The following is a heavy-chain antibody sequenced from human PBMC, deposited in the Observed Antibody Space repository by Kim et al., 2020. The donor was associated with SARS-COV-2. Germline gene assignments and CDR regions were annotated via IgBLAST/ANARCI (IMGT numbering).Heavy chain of an antibody. CDR1: GVSMDSSSYY. CDR2: MFYNGST. J-gene: IGHJ4*02. D-gene: IGHD6-13*01. V-gene: IGHV4-39*01. CDR3: VRVAPAGELNGPYEN. Sequence: SETLSLTCTVSGVSMDSSSYYWAWIRQPPGKGLEYIGSMFYNGSTYFNASLKNRVTTSVDTSKNQFSLKMTSLTAADTAVYYCVRVAPAGELNGPYENWGQETRVAVST.